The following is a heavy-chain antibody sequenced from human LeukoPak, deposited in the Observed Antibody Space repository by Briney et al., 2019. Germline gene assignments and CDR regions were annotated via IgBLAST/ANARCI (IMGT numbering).Heavy chain of an antibody. CDR3: ARVVGSSELLWFGELFPARYYFDY. J-gene: IGHJ4*02. Sequence: SETLSLTCTVSGGSISSYYWSWIRQPPGKGLEWIGYIYYSGSTNYNPSLKSRVTISVDTSKNQFSLKLSSVTAADTAVYYCARVVGSSELLWFGELFPARYYFDYWGQGTLVTVS. D-gene: IGHD3-10*01. CDR2: IYYSGST. CDR1: GGSISSYY. V-gene: IGHV4-59*01.